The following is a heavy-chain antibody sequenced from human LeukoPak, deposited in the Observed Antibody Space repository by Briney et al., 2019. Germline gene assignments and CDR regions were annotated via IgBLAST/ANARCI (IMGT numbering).Heavy chain of an antibody. CDR2: MSYDGSKE. D-gene: IGHD3-16*02. J-gene: IGHJ4*02. CDR3: ARDPLRDDYVWGNYRNGADY. Sequence: GGSLRLSCAASGFTFSSYGMHWVRQAPGKGLEWVAVMSYDGSKEYYTDSVKGRFTISRDNSQNTLYLQMNSLRAEDTAVYYCARDPLRDDYVWGNYRNGADYWGQGTLVTVSS. V-gene: IGHV3-30*12. CDR1: GFTFSSYG.